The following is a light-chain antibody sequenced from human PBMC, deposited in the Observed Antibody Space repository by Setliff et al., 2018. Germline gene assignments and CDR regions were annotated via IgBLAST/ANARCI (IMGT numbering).Light chain of an antibody. CDR3: FSYASSGSYV. CDR1: SSDVGGYDY. Sequence: QSVLTQPASVSGSPGQSITISCTGSSSDVGGYDYVSWYQHHPGRAPKFIIYDVRYRPSGVSNRFSGSKSGNTASLTISGLQAEDEADYYCFSYASSGSYVFGTGTKVPS. CDR2: DVR. V-gene: IGLV2-14*03. J-gene: IGLJ1*01.